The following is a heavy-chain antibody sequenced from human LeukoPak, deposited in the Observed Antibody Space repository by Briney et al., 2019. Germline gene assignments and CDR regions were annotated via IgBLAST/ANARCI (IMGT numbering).Heavy chain of an antibody. V-gene: IGHV5-51*07. CDR1: GYSFTSYW. CDR2: IYPADSDT. D-gene: IGHD2/OR15-2a*01. CDR3: ARPPYFPDLYYMDV. Sequence: GESLKISCKGSGYSFTSYWIGWVQQIPGKGLDRMVIIYPADSDTRYSPSVQGQVTISADKYISTAYLQWSSLKASDTAMHYCARPPYFPDLYYMDVWGKGTTVTVSS. J-gene: IGHJ6*03.